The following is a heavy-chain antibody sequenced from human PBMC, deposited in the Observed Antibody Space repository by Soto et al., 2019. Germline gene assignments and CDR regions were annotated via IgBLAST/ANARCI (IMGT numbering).Heavy chain of an antibody. Sequence: QITLKESGPTLVKPTQTLTLTCTFSGFSLSTSGVGVGWIRQPPGKALEWLALIYWADDKRYSTSLTSRLTITKATAKNQVVLTMTTMDPVDTATYYCALENSYYDMDVWGQGTTVTVSS. CDR3: ALENSYYDMDV. V-gene: IGHV2-5*02. CDR1: GFSLSTSGVG. J-gene: IGHJ6*02. CDR2: IYWADDK.